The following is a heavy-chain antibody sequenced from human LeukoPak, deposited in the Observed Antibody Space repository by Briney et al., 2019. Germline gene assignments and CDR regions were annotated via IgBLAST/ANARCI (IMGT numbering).Heavy chain of an antibody. V-gene: IGHV3-30*02. Sequence: GGSLRLSCAASGFTFSSYGMHWVRQAPGKGLEWVAFIRYDGSNKYYADSVKGRFTISRDNSKNTLYLQMNSLRAEDTAVYYCAKKGRTAADFDYWGQGTLVTVSS. J-gene: IGHJ4*02. D-gene: IGHD2-2*01. CDR3: AKKGRTAADFDY. CDR2: IRYDGSNK. CDR1: GFTFSSYG.